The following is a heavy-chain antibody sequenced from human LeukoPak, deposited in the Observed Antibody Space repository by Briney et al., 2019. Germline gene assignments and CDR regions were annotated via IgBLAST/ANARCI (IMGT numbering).Heavy chain of an antibody. V-gene: IGHV3-48*01. D-gene: IGHD1-26*01. J-gene: IGHJ4*02. CDR3: AKLREWELPDLFDY. Sequence: GGSLRLSCAASGFLFSSYSMHWVRQAPGKGLEGVSYISSSSSTIYYADSVKGRFTISRDNAKNSLYLQMNSLRAEDTAVYYCAKLREWELPDLFDYWGQGTLVTVSS. CDR1: GFLFSSYS. CDR2: ISSSSSTI.